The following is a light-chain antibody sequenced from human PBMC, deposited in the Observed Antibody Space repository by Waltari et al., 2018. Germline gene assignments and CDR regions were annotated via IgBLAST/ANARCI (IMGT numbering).Light chain of an antibody. V-gene: IGKV3-15*01. CDR1: QSVSSS. J-gene: IGKJ2*03. CDR2: GAS. Sequence: EIVLTQSPVTLSLSPGERATLSCRASQSVSSSLAWYQRKPGQAPRLLIYGASTKATGIPDRFSGSASGTDFTLTISSLEPEDFAVYYCQQYSNGPYSFGQGTKVEIK. CDR3: QQYSNGPYS.